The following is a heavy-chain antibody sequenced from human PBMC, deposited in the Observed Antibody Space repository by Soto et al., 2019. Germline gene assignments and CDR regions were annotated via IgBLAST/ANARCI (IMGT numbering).Heavy chain of an antibody. CDR3: AGSIFRGATVTTMGFDY. CDR1: GFTFSSYA. J-gene: IGHJ4*02. CDR2: ISYDGSNK. V-gene: IGHV3-30-3*01. Sequence: QVQLVESGGGVVQPGRSLRLSCAASGFTFSSYAMHWVRQAPGKGLEWVAVISYDGSNKYYADSVKGRFTISRDNSKNTLYLQMNSLRAEDTAVYYCAGSIFRGATVTTMGFDYWGQGTLVTVSS. D-gene: IGHD4-17*01.